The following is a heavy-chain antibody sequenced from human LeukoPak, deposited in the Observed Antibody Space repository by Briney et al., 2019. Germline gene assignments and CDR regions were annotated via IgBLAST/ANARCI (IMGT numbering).Heavy chain of an antibody. CDR3: ARLDDSSSSSTLVDY. J-gene: IGHJ4*02. D-gene: IGHD6-6*01. Sequence: GGSLRLSCAASGFTVSSNYMSWVRQAPGKGLEWVSVIYSGGSTYYADSVKGRFTISRDNSKNALYLRMNSLRAEDTAVYYCARLDDSSSSSTLVDYWGQGTLVTVSS. CDR1: GFTVSSNY. CDR2: IYSGGST. V-gene: IGHV3-53*01.